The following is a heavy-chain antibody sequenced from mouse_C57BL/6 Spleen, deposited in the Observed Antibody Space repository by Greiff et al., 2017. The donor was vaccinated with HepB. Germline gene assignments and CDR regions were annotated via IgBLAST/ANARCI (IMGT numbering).Heavy chain of an antibody. CDR3: ATSYDEAMDY. V-gene: IGHV1-82*01. D-gene: IGHD2-12*01. Sequence: VKLQESGPELVKPGASVKISCKASGYAFSSSWMNWVKQRPGKGLEWIGRIYPGDGDTNYNGKFKGKATLTADKSSSTAYMQLSSLTSEDSAVYFCATSYDEAMDYWGQGTSVTVSS. CDR1: GYAFSSSW. CDR2: IYPGDGDT. J-gene: IGHJ4*01.